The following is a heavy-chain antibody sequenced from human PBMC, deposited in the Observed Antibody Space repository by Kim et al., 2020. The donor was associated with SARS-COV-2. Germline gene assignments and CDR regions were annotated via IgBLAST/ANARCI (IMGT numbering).Heavy chain of an antibody. CDR2: MNPNSGNT. J-gene: IGHJ5*02. CDR3: ARGSSSWRNWFDP. CDR1: GYTFTSYD. V-gene: IGHV1-8*01. D-gene: IGHD6-13*01. Sequence: ASVKVSCKASGYTFTSYDINWVRRATGQGLEWMGWMNPNSGNTGYAQKFQGRVTMTRNTSISTAYMELSSLRSEDTAVYYCARGSSSWRNWFDPWGQGTLVTVSS.